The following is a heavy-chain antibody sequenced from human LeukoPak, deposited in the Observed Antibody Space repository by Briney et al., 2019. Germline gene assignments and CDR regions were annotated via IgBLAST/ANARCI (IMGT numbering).Heavy chain of an antibody. CDR1: GGFISSSSYY. V-gene: IGHV4-61*01. CDR2: IYYSGST. Sequence: SETLSLTCTVSGGFISSSSYYWSWIRQPPGKGLEWIAYIYYSGSTNYNPSLKSRVTISVDTSKNQFSLKLSSVTAADTAVYYCARVYYSNSYDYWYFDLWGRGTLVTVSS. CDR3: ARVYYSNSYDYWYFDL. D-gene: IGHD6-13*01. J-gene: IGHJ2*01.